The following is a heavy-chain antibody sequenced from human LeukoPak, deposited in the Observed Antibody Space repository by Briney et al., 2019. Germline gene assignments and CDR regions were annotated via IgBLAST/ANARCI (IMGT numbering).Heavy chain of an antibody. CDR1: GYTFTSYG. CDR3: ARDGGSTLYYYYYYYMDV. J-gene: IGHJ6*03. CDR2: ISAYNGNT. V-gene: IGHV1-18*01. Sequence: ASVKVSCKASGYTFTSYGISWVRQAPGQGLEWMGWISAYNGNTNYAQKLQGRVTMTTDTSTSTAYMELSRLRSDDTAVYYCARDGGSTLYYYYYYYMDVWGKGTTVTISS. D-gene: IGHD2-15*01.